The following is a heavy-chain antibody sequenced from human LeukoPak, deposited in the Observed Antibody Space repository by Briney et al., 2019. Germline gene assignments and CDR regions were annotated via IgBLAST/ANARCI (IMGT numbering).Heavy chain of an antibody. CDR1: GGSISCYY. D-gene: IGHD5-24*01. CDR3: ARGDRWLQNGDAFDI. Sequence: SETLSLTCTVSGGSISCYYWTWIRQPPGKGLEWIGYIYYTGTTDYNPSLKSRVTISVDTSKNQFSLKLSSVTAADTAVYYCARGDRWLQNGDAFDIWGQGTMVTVSS. CDR2: IYYTGTT. J-gene: IGHJ3*02. V-gene: IGHV4-59*01.